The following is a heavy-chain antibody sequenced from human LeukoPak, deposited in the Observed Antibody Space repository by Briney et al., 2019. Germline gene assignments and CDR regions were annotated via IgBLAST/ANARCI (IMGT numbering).Heavy chain of an antibody. CDR3: ARAGPGSGWYFDY. Sequence: ASVKVSCKASGYDFTSVGITWVRRAPGQGLEWMGWIGPYNGNTRYAQKFQGRVAMTTDTSTTTAYMELRGLRFNDTAVYYCARAGPGSGWYFDYWGQGTLVTVSS. V-gene: IGHV1-18*01. CDR2: IGPYNGNT. CDR1: GYDFTSVG. J-gene: IGHJ4*02. D-gene: IGHD6-19*01.